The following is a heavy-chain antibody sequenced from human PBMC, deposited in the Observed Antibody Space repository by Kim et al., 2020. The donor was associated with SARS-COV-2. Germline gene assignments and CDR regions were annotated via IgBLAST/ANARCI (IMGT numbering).Heavy chain of an antibody. D-gene: IGHD3-3*01. CDR3: ARDPSYDFWSGYPQRDYGMDV. CDR1: GYTFTSYA. Sequence: ASVKVSCKASGYTFTSYAMHWVRQAPGQRLEWMGWINAGNGNTKYSQNFQGRVTITRDTSASTAYMELSSLRSEDTAVYYCARDPSYDFWSGYPQRDYGMDVWGQGTTVTVSS. CDR2: INAGNGNT. J-gene: IGHJ6*02. V-gene: IGHV1-3*01.